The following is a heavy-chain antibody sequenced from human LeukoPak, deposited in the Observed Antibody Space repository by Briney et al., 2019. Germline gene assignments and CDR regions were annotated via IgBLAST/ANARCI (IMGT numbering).Heavy chain of an antibody. CDR3: ARGSGNEPFDY. CDR2: INRDGSST. V-gene: IGHV3-74*01. Sequence: GGSLRLSCAASGFTFSSHWIHWVRQAPGKGLVWVSGINRDGSSTSYADSVKGRFTISRDNAKNTLYLQINSLRAEDTAVYYCARGSGNEPFDYWGQGTLVTVSS. CDR1: GFTFSSHW. D-gene: IGHD5-12*01. J-gene: IGHJ4*02.